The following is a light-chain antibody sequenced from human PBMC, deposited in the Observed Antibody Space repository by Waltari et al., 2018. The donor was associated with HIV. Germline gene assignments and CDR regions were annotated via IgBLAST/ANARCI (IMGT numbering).Light chain of an antibody. CDR2: GAS. V-gene: IGKV3-15*01. CDR3: QQYNNWPRT. Sequence: EIVMTQSPATLSVSPGERATLSCRASQSVSSNLAWHQQKPGQAPRLLIYGASTRATGIPARFSGSGSGTEFTLTISSLRSEDFAVYYCQQYNNWPRTFGQGTKLEIK. J-gene: IGKJ2*01. CDR1: QSVSSN.